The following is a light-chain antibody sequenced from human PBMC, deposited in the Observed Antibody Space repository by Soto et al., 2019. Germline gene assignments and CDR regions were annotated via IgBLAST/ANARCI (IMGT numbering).Light chain of an antibody. Sequence: SYELTQPPSVSVAPGQTARITCGGDTIGMKSVHWYQQRAGQAPVLVAHDDDDSDRPSGIPERFSGSTSGNTATLTISWVEAGDEADYYCQLWDTTSGQPNVVFGGGTKVTVL. J-gene: IGLJ2*01. CDR1: TIGMKS. CDR3: QLWDTTSGQPNVV. CDR2: DDDDS. V-gene: IGLV3-21*02.